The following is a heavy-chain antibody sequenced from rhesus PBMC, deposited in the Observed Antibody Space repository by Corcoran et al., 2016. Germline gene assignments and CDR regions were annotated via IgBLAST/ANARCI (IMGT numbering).Heavy chain of an antibody. Sequence: EVQLVESGDGLAKPGGSLRLSCAASGFRFSDSYMYWVRQAPGKGLDWVSGSSYTGVSTFYADSVKGRFTISRENAKNTLYLQMDSLRAEDTAVYYCARVRGYSGYGFFDYWGQGVLVTVSS. D-gene: IGHD5-42*01. J-gene: IGHJ4*01. CDR3: ARVRGYSGYGFFDY. V-gene: IGHV3S18*01. CDR2: SSYTGVST. CDR1: GFRFSDSY.